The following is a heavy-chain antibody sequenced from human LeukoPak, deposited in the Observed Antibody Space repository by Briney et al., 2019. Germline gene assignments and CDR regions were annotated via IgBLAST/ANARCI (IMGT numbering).Heavy chain of an antibody. D-gene: IGHD5-12*01. CDR2: IGGSGGST. CDR1: GFTFSSYA. J-gene: IGHJ4*02. Sequence: GRSLRLSCAAAGFTFSSYAMSSVRQAPGKGLECVSAIGGSGGSTYYADSVKGRFTISRDNSKNTLYLQMNSLRAEDTAVYYCARERGHSGYDLYDYWGQGTLVTVSS. V-gene: IGHV3-23*01. CDR3: ARERGHSGYDLYDY.